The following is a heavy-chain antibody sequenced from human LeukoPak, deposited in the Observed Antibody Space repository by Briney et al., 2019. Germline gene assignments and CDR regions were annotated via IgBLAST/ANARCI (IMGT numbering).Heavy chain of an antibody. V-gene: IGHV3-21*01. D-gene: IGHD4-23*01. J-gene: IGHJ3*01. CDR2: ITSTGRYI. CDR3: ARLRNVGGNPHPFNV. Sequence: GGSLRLSCTASGFTFSSYWMHWVRQAPGKGLEWVSSITSTGRYIFYADSLRGRFTISRDNAKKSLYLHMNSLRAEDTAVYYCARLRNVGGNPHPFNVWGQGTTVTVSS. CDR1: GFTFSSYW.